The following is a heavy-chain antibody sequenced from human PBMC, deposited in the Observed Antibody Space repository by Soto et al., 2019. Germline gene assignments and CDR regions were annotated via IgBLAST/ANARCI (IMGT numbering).Heavy chain of an antibody. CDR2: ISYDGSNK. CDR3: AREGVFTEPSNFHY. CDR1: GFTFSSYA. Sequence: ESGGGVVQPGRSLRLSCAASGFTFSSYAMHWVRQAPGKGLEWVAVISYDGSNKYYADSVKGRFTISRDNSKNTLYLQMNSLRAEDTAVYYCAREGVFTEPSNFHYWGQGTLVTVSS. D-gene: IGHD3-10*01. V-gene: IGHV3-30-3*01. J-gene: IGHJ4*02.